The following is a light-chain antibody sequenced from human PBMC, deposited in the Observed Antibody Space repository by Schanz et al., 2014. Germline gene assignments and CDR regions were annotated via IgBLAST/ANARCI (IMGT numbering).Light chain of an antibody. V-gene: IGKV3D-20*01. J-gene: IGKJ4*01. CDR2: DTS. CDR3: QQYGVSPLT. Sequence: EIVLTQSPGTLSLSPGERATLSCGASQNVESTYLAWYQQKPGLAPRLLIFDTSTRATGIPDRFSGSGSGTDFTLTISSLEPEDFAVYYCQQYGVSPLTFGGGTKVEIQ. CDR1: QNVESTY.